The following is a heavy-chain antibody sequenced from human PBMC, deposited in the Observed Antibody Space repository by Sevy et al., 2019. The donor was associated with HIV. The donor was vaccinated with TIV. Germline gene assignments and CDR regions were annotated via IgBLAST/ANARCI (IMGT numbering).Heavy chain of an antibody. V-gene: IGHV3-30*04. Sequence: GGSLRLSCAASGFSLSTSVIHWVRQAPGKELEWVTLISVDGTNKPSADSVKGRFTISKDNSKNTVDLQMDSLTVEDTAMYFCAREGYSSGSAGIFDLWGQRTMVTVSS. D-gene: IGHD6-19*01. CDR2: ISVDGTNK. J-gene: IGHJ3*01. CDR3: AREGYSSGSAGIFDL. CDR1: GFSLSTSV.